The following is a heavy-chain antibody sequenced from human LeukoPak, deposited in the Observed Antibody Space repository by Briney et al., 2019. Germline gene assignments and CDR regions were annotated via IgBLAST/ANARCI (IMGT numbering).Heavy chain of an antibody. Sequence: ASVKVSCKASGYTFTGYYMHWVRQAPGQGLEWMGWINPNSGGTNYAQKFQGRVTMTRDTSISTAYMELSRLRSDDTAVYYCARDDSGSYSVDYWDQGTLVTVSS. D-gene: IGHD1-26*01. CDR2: INPNSGGT. V-gene: IGHV1-2*02. CDR3: ARDDSGSYSVDY. J-gene: IGHJ4*02. CDR1: GYTFTGYY.